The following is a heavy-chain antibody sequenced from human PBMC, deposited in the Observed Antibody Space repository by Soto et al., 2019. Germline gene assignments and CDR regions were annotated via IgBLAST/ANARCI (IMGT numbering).Heavy chain of an antibody. CDR1: GGSISSGGYY. V-gene: IGHV4-31*03. J-gene: IGHJ1*01. Sequence: QVQLQESGPGLVKPSQTLSLTCTVSGGSISSGGYYWSWIRQHPGKGLEWSGYIYYSGSTSYTPSIHSRVTISVDTSKNQFSLNLSAVTDADTAVYYCARGVLHWGQGTLVTVSS. CDR2: IYYSGST. CDR3: ARGVLH.